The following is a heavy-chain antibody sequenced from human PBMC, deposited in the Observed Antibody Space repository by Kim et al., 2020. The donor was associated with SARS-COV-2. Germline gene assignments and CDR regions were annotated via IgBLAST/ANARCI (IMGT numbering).Heavy chain of an antibody. Sequence: SETLSLTCAVYGGSFSDYNWSWIRQPPGKGLEWIGEINHSGSTNVSPSAKSRITISVDTSKSQFSLRLKSMTATDTAVYYCARGRAGVVPAPVLGLGPYYDYYAMEVWGRGTPVAVSS. CDR1: GGSFSDYN. J-gene: IGHJ6*02. CDR3: ARGRAGVVPAPVLGLGPYYDYYAMEV. D-gene: IGHD2-2*02. V-gene: IGHV4-34*01. CDR2: INHSGST.